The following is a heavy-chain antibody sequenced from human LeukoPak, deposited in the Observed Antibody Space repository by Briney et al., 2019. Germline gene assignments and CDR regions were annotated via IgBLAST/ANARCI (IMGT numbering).Heavy chain of an antibody. CDR1: GYSFTSYW. Sequence: GESLKISCKGSGYSFTSYWIGWVRQMPGKGLEWMEIIYPGDSDTRYSPSFQGQVTISADKSISTAYLQWSSLKASDTAMYYCARLRGSRYYYYGMDVWGQGTTVTVSS. CDR2: IYPGDSDT. V-gene: IGHV5-51*01. J-gene: IGHJ6*02. D-gene: IGHD1-26*01. CDR3: ARLRGSRYYYYGMDV.